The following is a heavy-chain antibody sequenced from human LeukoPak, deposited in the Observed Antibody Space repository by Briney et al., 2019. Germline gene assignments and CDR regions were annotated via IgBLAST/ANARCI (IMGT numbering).Heavy chain of an antibody. J-gene: IGHJ4*02. CDR2: FSYSGST. CDR1: GASISSYY. D-gene: IGHD5-12*01. Sequence: SETLSLTCTVSGASISSYYWSWIRQPPGKGPEWIGYFSYSGSTNYNPSLKSRVTISVDTSKNQFSLNLSSVTAADTAVYYCARGPLDSGYTYFDYWGQGTLVSVAS. V-gene: IGHV4-59*12. CDR3: ARGPLDSGYTYFDY.